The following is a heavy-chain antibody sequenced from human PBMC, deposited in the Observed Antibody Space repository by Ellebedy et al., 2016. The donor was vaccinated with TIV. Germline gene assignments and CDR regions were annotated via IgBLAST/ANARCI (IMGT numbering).Heavy chain of an antibody. D-gene: IGHD6-19*01. Sequence: GESLKISCGASGFIFKNFLMYWVRQAPGKGPEWVSRISGDGRTTNYADSVKGRFSISRDNSKNTLYVQMNSLRAEDTAVYYCARGGRDQWLIDYWGQGTLVTVSS. CDR3: ARGGRDQWLIDY. V-gene: IGHV3-74*01. CDR1: GFIFKNFL. J-gene: IGHJ4*02. CDR2: ISGDGRTT.